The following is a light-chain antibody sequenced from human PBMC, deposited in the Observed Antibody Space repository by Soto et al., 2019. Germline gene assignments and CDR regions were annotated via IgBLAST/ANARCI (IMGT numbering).Light chain of an antibody. CDR3: QQYNNLPPVT. CDR2: GTS. V-gene: IGKV3-20*01. CDR1: QSVSSSY. Sequence: EVVFTQSPCTVSLSTGERATLSCRASQSVSSSYFAWYQQKPGQAPRLLIYGTSSRATGIPDRFSGSGSGTEFTLTISSLQSEDFAVYYCQQYNNLPPVTFAQGSKV. J-gene: IGKJ1*01.